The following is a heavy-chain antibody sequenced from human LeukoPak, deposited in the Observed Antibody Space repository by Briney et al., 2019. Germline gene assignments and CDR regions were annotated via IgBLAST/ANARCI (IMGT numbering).Heavy chain of an antibody. Sequence: SVKVSCKASGGTFTNYAINWVRQAPGQGLEWMGRIIPILDVTNYAQKFQGRVTITADQSTSTAYMELGSLRSEDTAVYYCARGGGVDILTGFQYWGQGTLVTVSS. CDR2: IIPILDVT. V-gene: IGHV1-69*04. D-gene: IGHD3-9*01. CDR1: GGTFTNYA. J-gene: IGHJ4*02. CDR3: ARGGGVDILTGFQY.